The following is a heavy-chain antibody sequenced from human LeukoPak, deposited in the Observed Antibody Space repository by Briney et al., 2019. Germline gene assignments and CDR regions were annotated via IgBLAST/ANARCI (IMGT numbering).Heavy chain of an antibody. CDR1: GYTLTELS. CDR2: FDPEDGET. V-gene: IGHV1-24*01. D-gene: IGHD3-16*01. J-gene: IGHJ5*02. Sequence: GASVKVSCKVSGYTLTELSMHWVRQAPGKGLEWMRGFDPEDGETIYAQKFQGRVTMTEDTSTDTAYMELSSLRSEDTAVYYCATVPPWGNWFDPWGQGTLVTVSS. CDR3: ATVPPWGNWFDP.